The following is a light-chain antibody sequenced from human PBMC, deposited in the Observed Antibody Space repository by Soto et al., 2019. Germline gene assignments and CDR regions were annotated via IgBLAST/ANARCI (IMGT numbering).Light chain of an antibody. V-gene: IGLV2-8*01. CDR3: SSYAGSSNV. Sequence: QAVVTQPPSASGSPGQSVAISCTGTSSDVGGYSYVSWYQQHPGKAPKLMIYEVNKRPSGVPDRFSGSKSGNTASLTVSGLQAEDEADYYCSSYAGSSNVFGTGTKLTVL. J-gene: IGLJ1*01. CDR1: SSDVGGYSY. CDR2: EVN.